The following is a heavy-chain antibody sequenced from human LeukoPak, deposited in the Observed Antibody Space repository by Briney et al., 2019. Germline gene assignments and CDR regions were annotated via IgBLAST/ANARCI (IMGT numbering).Heavy chain of an antibody. J-gene: IGHJ4*02. CDR2: INSEGSST. D-gene: IGHD5-18*01. V-gene: IGHV3-74*01. Sequence: GGSLRLSCAASGFTFSNYGMHWVRQAPGKGLVWVSRINSEGSSTSYADSVKGRFTISRDNAKNTLYLQMNSLRAEDTAVYYCARVSVQLWSSSDYWGQGTLVTVSS. CDR1: GFTFSNYG. CDR3: ARVSVQLWSSSDY.